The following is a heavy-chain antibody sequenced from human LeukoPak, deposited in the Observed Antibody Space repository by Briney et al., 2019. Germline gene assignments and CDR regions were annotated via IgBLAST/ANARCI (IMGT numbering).Heavy chain of an antibody. Sequence: LSLTCTVSGGSISNYYWSWIRQAPGKGLEWVSYISSSSSYTNYADSVKGRFTISRDNAKNSLYLQMNSLRAEDTAVYYCARGENYYDSSGYYNWGQGTLVTVSS. CDR2: ISSSSSYT. CDR1: GGSISNYY. J-gene: IGHJ4*02. D-gene: IGHD3-22*01. V-gene: IGHV3-11*03. CDR3: ARGENYYDSSGYYN.